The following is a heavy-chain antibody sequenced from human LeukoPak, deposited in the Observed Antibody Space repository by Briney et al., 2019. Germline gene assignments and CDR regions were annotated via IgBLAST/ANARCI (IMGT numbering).Heavy chain of an antibody. CDR1: GGSFSGYY. Sequence: KPSETLSLTCAVYGGSFSGYYWSWIRQPPGKGLEWIGEINHSGSTNYNPSLKSRVTISEDTSKNQFSLKLSSVTAADTAVYYCARASAPLGYDFWSGRKNWFDPWGQGTLVTVSS. CDR2: INHSGST. J-gene: IGHJ5*02. CDR3: ARASAPLGYDFWSGRKNWFDP. V-gene: IGHV4-34*01. D-gene: IGHD3-3*01.